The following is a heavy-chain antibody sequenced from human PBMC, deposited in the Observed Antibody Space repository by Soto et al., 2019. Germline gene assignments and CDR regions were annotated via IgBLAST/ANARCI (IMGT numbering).Heavy chain of an antibody. CDR1: GYTFTSYY. D-gene: IGHD5-12*01. J-gene: IGHJ3*02. CDR2: INPSGGST. Sequence: ASVKVSCKASGYTFTSYYMHWVRQAPGQGLEWMGIINPSGGSTSYAQKFQGRVTMTRDTSTSTVYMELSSLRSEDTAVYYCAIWSIGYSGSQDAFEIWGQGTMVTVSS. CDR3: AIWSIGYSGSQDAFEI. V-gene: IGHV1-46*03.